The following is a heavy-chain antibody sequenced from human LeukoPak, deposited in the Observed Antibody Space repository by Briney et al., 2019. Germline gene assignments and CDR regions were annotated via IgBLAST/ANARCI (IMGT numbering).Heavy chain of an antibody. D-gene: IGHD1-1*01. V-gene: IGHV4-34*01. J-gene: IGHJ4*02. CDR1: GGSFSGYY. Sequence: SETLSLTCAVYGGSFSGYYWSWIRQPPGKGLEWIGEINHSGSTNYNPSLKSRVTISVDTSKNQFSLKLSSVTAADTAVYYCVRKSYNWKFDYWGQGTLVTVSS. CDR3: VRKSYNWKFDY. CDR2: INHSGST.